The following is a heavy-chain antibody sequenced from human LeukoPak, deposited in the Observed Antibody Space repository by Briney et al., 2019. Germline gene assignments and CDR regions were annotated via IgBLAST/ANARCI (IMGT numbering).Heavy chain of an antibody. V-gene: IGHV4-59*01. CDR2: IYYSGST. Sequence: SETLSLTCTLSGGSISSYYWSWIRQPPGKGLEWIGYIYYSGSTNYNPPLKSRVTISVNTSKNQFSLQLSSVTAADTAVYYCARGRRGAFDIWGQGTMVTVSS. CDR1: GGSISSYY. CDR3: ARGRRGAFDI. J-gene: IGHJ3*02.